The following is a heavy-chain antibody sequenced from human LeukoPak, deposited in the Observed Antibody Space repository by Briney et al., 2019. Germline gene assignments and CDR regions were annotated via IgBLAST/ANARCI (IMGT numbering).Heavy chain of an antibody. CDR3: ARVGSLSSVSAFDI. CDR2: INTNTGNP. V-gene: IGHV7-4-1*02. J-gene: IGHJ3*02. Sequence: ASVKVSCKASGYTFTSYAMNWVRQAPGQGLEWMGWINTNTGNPTYAQGFTGRFVFSLDTSVSTAYLQISSLKAEDTAVYYCARVGSLSSVSAFDIWGQGTMVTVSS. CDR1: GYTFTSYA. D-gene: IGHD6-6*01.